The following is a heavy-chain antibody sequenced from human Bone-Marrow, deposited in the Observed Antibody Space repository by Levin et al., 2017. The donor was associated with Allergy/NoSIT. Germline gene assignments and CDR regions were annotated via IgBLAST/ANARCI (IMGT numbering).Heavy chain of an antibody. CDR2: IFYSGST. J-gene: IGHJ4*02. Sequence: SETLSLICTVSGGSISSSSYYWGWIRQPPGKGLEWIGSIFYSGSTYYKPSLKSRVTISVDTSKNQFSLKLRSMSAADTAVYYCARHYCSNTSCHYYFDYWGQGTLVTVSS. D-gene: IGHD2-2*01. CDR3: ARHYCSNTSCHYYFDY. CDR1: GGSISSSSYY. V-gene: IGHV4-39*01.